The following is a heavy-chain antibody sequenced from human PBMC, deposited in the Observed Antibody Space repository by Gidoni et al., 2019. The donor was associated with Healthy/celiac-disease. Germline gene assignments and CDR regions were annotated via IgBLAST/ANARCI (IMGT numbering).Heavy chain of an antibody. CDR2: IKSDGSST. Sequence: VQLVASGGGLVQPGGSLRLSCAASAFTFSSYWMHWVRQAPGKGLVWVSRIKSDGSSTSYADSVKGRFTISRDNAKNTLYLKMNSLRAEDTAVYYCARDLSVWGSYRYDYWGQGTLVTVSS. CDR1: AFTFSSYW. CDR3: ARDLSVWGSYRYDY. D-gene: IGHD3-16*02. J-gene: IGHJ4*02. V-gene: IGHV3-74*01.